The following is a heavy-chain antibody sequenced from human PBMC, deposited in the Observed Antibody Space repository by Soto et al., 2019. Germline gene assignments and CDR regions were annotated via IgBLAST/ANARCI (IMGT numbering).Heavy chain of an antibody. D-gene: IGHD6-19*01. CDR1: GFTFGSFG. Sequence: QVQLVESGGGVVQPGKSLRLSCAASGFTFGSFGIHWVRQAPGKGLEWVAVISYDGTNKYYPDSVKGRFTSSRDNSKNTLYVPMNSLCVGDTAVYYCAKSFSSSGWYYFDHWGQGTLVTVSS. CDR3: AKSFSSSGWYYFDH. J-gene: IGHJ4*02. V-gene: IGHV3-30*18. CDR2: ISYDGTNK.